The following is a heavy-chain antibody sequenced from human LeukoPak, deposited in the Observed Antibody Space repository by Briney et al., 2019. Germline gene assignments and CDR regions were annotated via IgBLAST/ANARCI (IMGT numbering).Heavy chain of an antibody. J-gene: IGHJ3*02. Sequence: PSETLSLTCTVSGGSISSSYWSWIRQPPGTGLECIGYVYYSGNTKYNPSLKSRVTISVDTSKNQFSLKLSSVTAADTAVYYCARHRLASDAFDIWGQGTMVTVSS. V-gene: IGHV4-59*08. CDR3: ARHRLASDAFDI. CDR2: VYYSGNT. CDR1: GGSISSSY.